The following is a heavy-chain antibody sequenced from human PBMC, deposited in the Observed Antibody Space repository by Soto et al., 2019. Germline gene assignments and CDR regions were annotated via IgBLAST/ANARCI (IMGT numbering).Heavy chain of an antibody. CDR3: ARRRALYGWRSDNYYGMDV. J-gene: IGHJ6*02. V-gene: IGHV4-39*01. D-gene: IGHD3-10*01. CDR1: GGSISSSGYY. CDR2: ISYSGST. Sequence: PSETLSLTCTVSGGSISSSGYYWGWIRQPPGKGLEWIGTISYSGSTYYNPSLKSRVTMSGDTSNNQFSLKLSSVTAADTAVYYCARRRALYGWRSDNYYGMDVWGLGTTVTVS.